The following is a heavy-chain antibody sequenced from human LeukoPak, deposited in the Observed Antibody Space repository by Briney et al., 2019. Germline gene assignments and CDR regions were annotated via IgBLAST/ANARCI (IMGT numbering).Heavy chain of an antibody. Sequence: GGSLRLSCAASGFTFRSYAMSWVRQAPGKGLEWVSVISGSGDDTYYSDSVKGRSIISRDNSKNTLYLQMNSLRAEDTALYYCAKSRGSYYNWFDPWGQGALVTVSS. CDR2: ISGSGDDT. J-gene: IGHJ5*02. V-gene: IGHV3-23*01. CDR3: AKSRGSYYNWFDP. D-gene: IGHD3-10*01. CDR1: GFTFRSYA.